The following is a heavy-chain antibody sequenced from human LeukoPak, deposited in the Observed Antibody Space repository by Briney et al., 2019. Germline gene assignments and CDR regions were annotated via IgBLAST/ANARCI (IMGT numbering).Heavy chain of an antibody. V-gene: IGHV4-39*07. Sequence: SETLSLTCTVSGGSISSSSYYWGWIRQPPGKGLEWIGSIYYSGSTYYNPSLKSRVTISVDTSKNQFSLKLSSVTAADTAVYYCARDDGDYSPPGGYWDQGTLVTVSS. D-gene: IGHD4-11*01. J-gene: IGHJ4*02. CDR3: ARDDGDYSPPGGY. CDR2: IYYSGST. CDR1: GGSISSSSYY.